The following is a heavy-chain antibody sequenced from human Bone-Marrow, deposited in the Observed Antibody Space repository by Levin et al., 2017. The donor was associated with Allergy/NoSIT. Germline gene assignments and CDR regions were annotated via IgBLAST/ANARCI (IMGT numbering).Heavy chain of an antibody. J-gene: IGHJ3*01. CDR1: GFTFSAYG. CDR3: AKRHDAFDV. Sequence: GESLKISCAGSGFTFSAYGMTWVRQTPEKGLEWVATISGGGGSTDYAESVKGRFTISRDDSKRTLFLQMTSLRAEDTAVYYCAKRHDAFDVWGLGTMVTVSS. CDR2: ISGGGGST. V-gene: IGHV3-23*01.